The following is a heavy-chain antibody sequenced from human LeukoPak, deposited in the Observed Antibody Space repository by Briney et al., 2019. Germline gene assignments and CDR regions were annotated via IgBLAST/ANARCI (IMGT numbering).Heavy chain of an antibody. J-gene: IGHJ4*02. CDR2: INPSGGST. Sequence: ASVKVSCKASGYTFTSYYMHWVRQAPGQGLEWMGIINPSGGSTSYAQKFQGRVTMTRDMSTSTVYMELSSLRSEDTAVYYCARGRITMIVVAEAYFDYWGQGTLVTVSS. CDR3: ARGRITMIVVAEAYFDY. CDR1: GYTFTSYY. D-gene: IGHD3-22*01. V-gene: IGHV1-46*01.